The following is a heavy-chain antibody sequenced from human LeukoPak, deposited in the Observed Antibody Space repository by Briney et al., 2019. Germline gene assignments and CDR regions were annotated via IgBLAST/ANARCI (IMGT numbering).Heavy chain of an antibody. CDR2: ISSSSSYI. CDR3: AREGSPGGIDAFDI. Sequence: GGSLRLSCAASGFTFSSYSMNWVRQAPGKGLEWVSSISSSSSYIYYADSVKGRYTISRDNAENSLYLQMNSLRAEDTAVYYCAREGSPGGIDAFDIWGQGTMVTVSP. D-gene: IGHD4-23*01. J-gene: IGHJ3*02. CDR1: GFTFSSYS. V-gene: IGHV3-21*01.